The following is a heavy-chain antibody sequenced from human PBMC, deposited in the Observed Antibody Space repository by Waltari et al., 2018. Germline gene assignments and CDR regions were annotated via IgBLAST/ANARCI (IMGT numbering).Heavy chain of an antibody. J-gene: IGHJ6*02. Sequence: QVQLVQSGAEVKKPGSSVKVSCKASGGTFSSYTISWVRPAPGQGLEWMGRIIPILGIANDAQKFQGRVTITADKSTSTAYMELSSLRSEDTAVYYCARDPSGRFLEWLTNYGMDVWGQGTTVTVSS. V-gene: IGHV1-69*08. CDR1: GGTFSSYT. D-gene: IGHD3-3*01. CDR2: IIPILGIA. CDR3: ARDPSGRFLEWLTNYGMDV.